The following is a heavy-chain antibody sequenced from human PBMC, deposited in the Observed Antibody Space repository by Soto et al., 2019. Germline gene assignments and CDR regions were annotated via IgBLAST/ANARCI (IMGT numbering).Heavy chain of an antibody. D-gene: IGHD1-20*01. CDR1: GGSISGSYYY. CDR2: VFYTGFT. CDR3: ATSQRGYNWNYFDH. Sequence: SETLSLTCAVSGGSISGSYYYWAWLRQSPGKGPEWIGSVFYTGFTSYNPSLESRVSVSVDTSKSQFSLKLSAVTAADTAVYYWATSQRGYNWNYFDHWGQGALVTVSS. J-gene: IGHJ4*02. V-gene: IGHV4-39*01.